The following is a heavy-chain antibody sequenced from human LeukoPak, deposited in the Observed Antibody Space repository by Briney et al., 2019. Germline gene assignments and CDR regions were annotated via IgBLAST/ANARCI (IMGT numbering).Heavy chain of an antibody. Sequence: GGSLRLSCAASGFIFSSYGMTWVRQAPGKGLEGVSSISGSGSGGSTYYADSVKGRFTISRDNSKNTLYLQMNSLRAEDTAVYYCAKAEILGLRYFDWLPDYWGQGTLVTVSS. CDR3: AKAEILGLRYFDWLPDY. V-gene: IGHV3-23*01. CDR2: ISGSGSGGST. CDR1: GFIFSSYG. J-gene: IGHJ4*02. D-gene: IGHD3-9*01.